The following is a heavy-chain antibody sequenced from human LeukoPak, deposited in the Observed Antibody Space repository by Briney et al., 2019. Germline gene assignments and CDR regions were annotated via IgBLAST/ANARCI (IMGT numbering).Heavy chain of an antibody. Sequence: SGPTLVNPTQTLTLTCTFSGFSLSTSGVGVGWIRQPPGKALEWLALIYWDDDKRYSPSLKSMLTIPKHPSNTQFVLTMPNMDPVDTATYYCAHLVFSGGSCPPLEFDYWGQGTLVTVSS. CDR1: GFSLSTSGVG. J-gene: IGHJ4*02. D-gene: IGHD2-15*01. CDR3: AHLVFSGGSCPPLEFDY. V-gene: IGHV2-5*02. CDR2: IYWDDDK.